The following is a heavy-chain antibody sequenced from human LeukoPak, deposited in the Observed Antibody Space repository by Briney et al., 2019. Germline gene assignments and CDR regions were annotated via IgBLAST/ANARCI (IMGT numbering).Heavy chain of an antibody. CDR2: VYSSGRT. D-gene: IGHD1-7*01. Sequence: KPSETLSLTCTVSGGSIRSSSYYWGWLRQPPGKGLEWIGSVYSSGRTYYNPSLTSRVTVSADTSKNQFSLKLSPVTAADTAVHYCTREIGGTTVHYWGHGMLVTVSS. V-gene: IGHV4-39*07. J-gene: IGHJ4*01. CDR3: TREIGGTTVHY. CDR1: GGSIRSSSYY.